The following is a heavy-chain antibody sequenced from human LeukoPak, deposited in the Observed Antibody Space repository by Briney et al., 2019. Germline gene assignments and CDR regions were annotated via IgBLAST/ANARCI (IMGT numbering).Heavy chain of an antibody. D-gene: IGHD5-24*01. V-gene: IGHV3-9*01. J-gene: IGHJ4*02. CDR2: ISWNSGSI. CDR3: AKSSTPRMATSHFDY. CDR1: GFTFDDYA. Sequence: GGSLRLSCAASGFTFDDYAMHWVRQAPGKGLEWVSGISWNSGSIGYADSVKGRFTISRDNAKNSLYLQMNSLRAEDTALYYCAKSSTPRMATSHFDYSGQGTLVTVSS.